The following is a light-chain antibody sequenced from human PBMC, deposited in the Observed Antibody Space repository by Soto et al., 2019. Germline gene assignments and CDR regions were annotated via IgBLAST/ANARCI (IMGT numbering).Light chain of an antibody. CDR3: QQYGSSAWT. CDR2: GAS. J-gene: IGKJ1*01. CDR1: QSVSSSY. Sequence: EIVMTQSPATLSVSPGERAILSCRASQSVSSSYLAWYQQKPGQAPRLLIYGASSRATGIPDRFSGSGSGTDFTLTISRLEPEDFAVYYCQQYGSSAWTFGQGTKVDTK. V-gene: IGKV3-20*01.